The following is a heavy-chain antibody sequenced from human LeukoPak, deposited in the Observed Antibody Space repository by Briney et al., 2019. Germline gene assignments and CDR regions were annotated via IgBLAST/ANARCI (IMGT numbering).Heavy chain of an antibody. Sequence: GGSLRLSCAASGFTVSTNYMSWVRQAPGKGLDWVSVIYSGDSTYYADSVKGRFTISRDNSKNTLYLQMNSLRAEDTAVYYCARDLTSLSSGSYGGSWGQGTLVTVSS. CDR3: ARDLTSLSSGSYGGS. J-gene: IGHJ5*02. CDR1: GFTVSTNY. D-gene: IGHD1-26*01. V-gene: IGHV3-53*01. CDR2: IYSGDST.